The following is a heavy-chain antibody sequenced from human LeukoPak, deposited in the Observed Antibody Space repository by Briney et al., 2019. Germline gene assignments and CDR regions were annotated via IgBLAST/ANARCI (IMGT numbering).Heavy chain of an antibody. V-gene: IGHV4-39*01. J-gene: IGHJ4*02. Sequence: SETLSLTCTVSGGSISTSSYYWGWIRQPPGKGLEWIGSIYYSGSTDYNPPLKSRVTISVDTSKNQFSLKLSSVTAADTAVYYCARHLVETPISGTFDHWGQGTLVTVSS. D-gene: IGHD5-18*01. CDR1: GGSISTSSYY. CDR2: IYYSGST. CDR3: ARHLVETPISGTFDH.